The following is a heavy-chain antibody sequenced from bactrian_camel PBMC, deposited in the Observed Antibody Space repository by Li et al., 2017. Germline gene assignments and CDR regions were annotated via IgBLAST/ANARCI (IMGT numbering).Heavy chain of an antibody. Sequence: HVQLVESGGGSVQAGGSLRLSCEVSGRTYRSYCMSWFRQAPGKEREVVASIDSDGTTYYSDSMQGRFTISQDNAKNTLYLQLNSLKTEDTAMYYCAKDYVDGLGIDYWARGPRSPSP. D-gene: IGHD5*01. CDR2: IDSDGTT. CDR3: AKDYVDGLGIDY. CDR1: GRTYRSYC. J-gene: IGHJ4*01. V-gene: IGHV3S55*01.